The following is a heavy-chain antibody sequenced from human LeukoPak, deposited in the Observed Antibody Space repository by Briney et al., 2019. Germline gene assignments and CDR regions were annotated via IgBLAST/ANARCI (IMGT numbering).Heavy chain of an antibody. CDR3: ARDTGSGSAWSGGADY. CDR1: GYTFTSYG. Sequence: ASVKVSCKASGYTFTSYGISWVRQAPGQGLEWMGWISAYNGNTNYAQKLQGRVTVTTDTSTNTAYMELRGLRFDDTAVYYCARDTGSGSAWSGGADYWGQGTLVTVSS. J-gene: IGHJ4*02. V-gene: IGHV1-18*01. D-gene: IGHD6-19*01. CDR2: ISAYNGNT.